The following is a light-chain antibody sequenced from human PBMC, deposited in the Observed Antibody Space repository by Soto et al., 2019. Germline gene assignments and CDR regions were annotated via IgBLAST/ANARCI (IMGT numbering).Light chain of an antibody. CDR2: AAS. CDR3: QQYNNWPL. CDR1: QSVSSSY. J-gene: IGKJ5*01. Sequence: EIVLTQSPGTLSLSPGERATLSCRASQSVSSSYLAWYQQKPGQAPRLLIYAASTRATDIPARFSGSGSGREFTLTITSLQSEDFAVYYCQQYNNWPLFGQGTRLEIK. V-gene: IGKV3-15*01.